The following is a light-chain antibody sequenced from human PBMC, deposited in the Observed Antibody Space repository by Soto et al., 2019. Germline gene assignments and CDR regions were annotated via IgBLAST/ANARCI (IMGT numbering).Light chain of an antibody. V-gene: IGKV3-20*01. CDR1: QSVSSSY. CDR3: QQYGRPWT. Sequence: EVVLTQSPGTLSLSPRERDTLSCRASQSVSSSYLAWYQQKPGQAPRLLIYGASSRATGIPDRFSGSGSGTDFTLTISRLEPEDFAVYYCQQYGRPWTFGQGTKV. J-gene: IGKJ1*01. CDR2: GAS.